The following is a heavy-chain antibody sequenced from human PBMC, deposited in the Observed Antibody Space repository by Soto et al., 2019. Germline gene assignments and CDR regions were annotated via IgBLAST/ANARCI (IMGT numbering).Heavy chain of an antibody. D-gene: IGHD3-10*01. CDR2: IIPIFGTA. V-gene: IGHV1-69*13. CDR1: GRTFSSYA. CDR3: ARGGSHNWFDP. Sequence: GAAVKVSCKASGRTFSSYAISWVRQAPGQGLEWMGGIIPIFGTANYAQKFQGRVTITADESTSTAYMELSSLRSEDTAVYYCARGGSHNWFDPWGQGTLVTVSS. J-gene: IGHJ5*02.